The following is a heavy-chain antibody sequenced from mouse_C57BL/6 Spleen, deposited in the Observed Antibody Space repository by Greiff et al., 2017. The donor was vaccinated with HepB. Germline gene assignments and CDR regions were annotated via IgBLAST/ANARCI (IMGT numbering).Heavy chain of an antibody. V-gene: IGHV5-4*03. CDR3: ARRWDYEYDDAREY. Sequence: EVKLVESGGGLVKPGGSLKLSCAASGFTFSSYAMPWVRQTPEERLEWVANISPGGSYTYYPDNVKGRYTISIDNAKNNLYLQMSHLKSEDTAMYYGARRWDYEYDDAREYGGQGTSDTVSS. CDR1: GFTFSSYA. J-gene: IGHJ4*01. D-gene: IGHD2-4*01. CDR2: ISPGGSYT.